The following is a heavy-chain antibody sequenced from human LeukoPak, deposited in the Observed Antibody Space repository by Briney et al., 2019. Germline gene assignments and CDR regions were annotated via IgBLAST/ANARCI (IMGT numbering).Heavy chain of an antibody. CDR3: ARGPGYYDILTQTNYYYYGMDV. J-gene: IGHJ6*04. V-gene: IGHV1-18*04. CDR2: ISAHNGNT. Sequence: GASVKVSCKASGYTFTSYGISWVRQAPGQGLEWMGWISAHNGNTNYAQKLQGRVTMTTDTSTSTAYMELRSLRSDDTAVYYCARGPGYYDILTQTNYYYYGMDVWGKGTTVTVSS. D-gene: IGHD3-9*01. CDR1: GYTFTSYG.